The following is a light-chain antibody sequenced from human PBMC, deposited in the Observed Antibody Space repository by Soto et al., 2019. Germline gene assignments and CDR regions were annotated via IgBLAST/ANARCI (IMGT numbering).Light chain of an antibody. V-gene: IGLV2-14*01. CDR1: STDVGGYNY. CDR2: EVS. Sequence: QSALTQPASVSGSAGQSITISCTGTSTDVGGYNYVSWYQQHPGKVPKLIIYEVSNRPSGVTSRFSGSKSGNTASLTISGLQAEDEADYHCSSYTSSSTVVFGGGTKLTVL. J-gene: IGLJ2*01. CDR3: SSYTSSSTVV.